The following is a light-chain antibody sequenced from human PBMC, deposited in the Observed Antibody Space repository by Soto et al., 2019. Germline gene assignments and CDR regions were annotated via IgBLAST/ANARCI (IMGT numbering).Light chain of an antibody. V-gene: IGKV3-20*01. CDR1: QSVSSSY. CDR3: QQYDNSPRLT. CDR2: GAS. Sequence: EIVLTQSPGTLSLSPGERATLSCRASQSVSSSYLAWYQQKPGQAPRLLINGASSRATGSPERISGSGAGTNFSLPTSRLEPADFAVNYCQQYDNSPRLTFGGGTKVEIK. J-gene: IGKJ4*02.